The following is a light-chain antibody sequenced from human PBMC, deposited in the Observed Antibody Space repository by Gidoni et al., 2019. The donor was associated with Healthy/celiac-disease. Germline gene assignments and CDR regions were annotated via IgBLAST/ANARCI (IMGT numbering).Light chain of an antibody. CDR3: QQYGSSPKT. V-gene: IGKV3-20*01. CDR1: QSVSSSY. CDR2: GAS. Sequence: EIVLTQSPRTLSLSPGERATLYCRASQSVSSSYLAWYQQKPGQAPRLLIYGASSRATGIPDRFSGSGSGTDLTLTISRLEPEDFAVYYCQQYGSSPKTFGQGTKLEIK. J-gene: IGKJ2*01.